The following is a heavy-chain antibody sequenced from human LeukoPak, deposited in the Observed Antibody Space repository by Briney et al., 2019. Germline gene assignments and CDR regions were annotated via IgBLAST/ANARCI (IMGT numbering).Heavy chain of an antibody. J-gene: IGHJ4*02. CDR3: ARGGWFGELSQPFDY. V-gene: IGHV4-59*01. D-gene: IGHD3-10*01. CDR2: IYYSGST. Sequence: SETLSLTCTVSGGSISSYYWSWIRQPPGKGLEWIGYIYYSGSTNYNPSLKSRVTISVDTSKNQFSLKLSSVTAADTAVYYCARGGWFGELSQPFDYWGQGTLVTVSS. CDR1: GGSISSYY.